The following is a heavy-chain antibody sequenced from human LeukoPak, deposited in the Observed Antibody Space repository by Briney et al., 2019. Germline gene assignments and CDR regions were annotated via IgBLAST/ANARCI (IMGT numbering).Heavy chain of an antibody. CDR3: ARDWGRRYSSGWYGDFDY. D-gene: IGHD6-19*01. Sequence: GGSLRLSCAASGFTFSNYAMHWVRQAPGKGREWVAVISYDGSDKYYADSVKGRFTISRDNSMNTLYLQMNSLRPEDTAVYYCARDWGRRYSSGWYGDFDYWGQGTLVTVSS. J-gene: IGHJ4*02. CDR2: ISYDGSDK. V-gene: IGHV3-30-3*01. CDR1: GFTFSNYA.